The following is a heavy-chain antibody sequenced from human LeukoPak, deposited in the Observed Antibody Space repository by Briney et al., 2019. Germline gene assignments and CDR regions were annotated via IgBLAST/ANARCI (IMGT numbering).Heavy chain of an antibody. CDR3: ARFGYDSGGYYFDF. CDR2: IYETGST. V-gene: IGHV4-59*01. Sequence: SETLSLTCTVSGGSISSYYWSWLRQPPGEGRESIGHIYETGSTTYNASLRSRITISVDTSKNQCSLNLHSVTAADTAVYYCARFGYDSGGYYFDFWGQGTLVTVSS. D-gene: IGHD3-22*01. CDR1: GGSISSYY. J-gene: IGHJ4*02.